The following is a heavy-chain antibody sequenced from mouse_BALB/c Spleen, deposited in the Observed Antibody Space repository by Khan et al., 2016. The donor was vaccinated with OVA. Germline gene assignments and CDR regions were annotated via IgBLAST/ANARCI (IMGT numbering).Heavy chain of an antibody. CDR2: IDPFSDTT. Sequence: LQQSGPELMKPGASVKISCKASGYSFTSYYIHWVMQSHGKSLEWIGYIDPFSDTTTYNQKFKGKATLTVDKSSSTAYLLLSNLTSEDSAVYYCTIDGYVAWFTYRGQGTLVTVSA. V-gene: IGHV1S135*01. CDR3: TIDGYVAWFTY. D-gene: IGHD2-2*01. J-gene: IGHJ3*01. CDR1: GYSFTSYY.